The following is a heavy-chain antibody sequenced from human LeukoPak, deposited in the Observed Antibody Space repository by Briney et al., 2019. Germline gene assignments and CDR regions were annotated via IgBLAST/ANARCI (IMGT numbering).Heavy chain of an antibody. CDR3: ARVGIAAAGLDY. CDR1: GGTFSSYA. Sequence: SVKVSCKASGGTFSSYAISWVRQAPGQGLEWMGGIIPIFGTANYAQKFQGRVTITTDESTSTAYMELSSLRSEDTAVYYCARVGIAAAGLDYWGQGTLVTVSS. CDR2: IIPIFGTA. J-gene: IGHJ4*02. D-gene: IGHD6-13*01. V-gene: IGHV1-69*05.